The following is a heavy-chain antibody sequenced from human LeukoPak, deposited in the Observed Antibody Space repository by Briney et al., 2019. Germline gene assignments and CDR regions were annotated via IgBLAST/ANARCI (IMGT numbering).Heavy chain of an antibody. D-gene: IGHD1-7*01. CDR1: GGSISGGGYY. CDR3: ARGFGITGTTVGYRWFDP. J-gene: IGHJ5*02. CDR2: IYHSGST. V-gene: IGHV4-30-2*01. Sequence: SETLSLTCTVSGGSISGGGYYWSWVRQPPGKGLEWIGYIYHSGSTYYNPSLKSRVTISVDRSKNQFSLKLSSVTAADTAVYYCARGFGITGTTVGYRWFDPWGQGTLVTVSS.